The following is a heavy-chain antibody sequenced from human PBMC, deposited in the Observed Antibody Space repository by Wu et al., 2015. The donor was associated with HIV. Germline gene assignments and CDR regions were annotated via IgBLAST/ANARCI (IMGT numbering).Heavy chain of an antibody. CDR3: ARDLGGTLNIVVVPAASGGFDY. V-gene: IGHV1-2*02. J-gene: IGHJ4*02. Sequence: QVQLVQSGAEVKKPGASVKVSCKASGYTFTGYYMHWVRQAPGQGLEWMGWINPNSGGTNYAQKFQGRVTMTRDTSISTAYMELSRLRSDDTAVYYCARDLGGTLNIVVVPAASGGFDYVGPGNDWVTVSS. D-gene: IGHD2-2*01. CDR2: INPNSGGT. CDR1: GYTFTGYY.